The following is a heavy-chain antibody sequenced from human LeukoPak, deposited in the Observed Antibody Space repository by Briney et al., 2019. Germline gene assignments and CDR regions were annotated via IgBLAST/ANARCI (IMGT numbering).Heavy chain of an antibody. CDR3: ARDYDSSGSPPN. Sequence: SETLSLTCTVSGGSISSSSSYWGWIRLPPGKGLEWIGSIYYSGSTYYNPSLKSRVTISVDTSKNQFSLKLSSVTAADTAVYYCARDYDSSGSPPNWGQGTLVTVSS. CDR2: IYYSGST. V-gene: IGHV4-39*02. D-gene: IGHD3-22*01. J-gene: IGHJ4*02. CDR1: GGSISSSSSY.